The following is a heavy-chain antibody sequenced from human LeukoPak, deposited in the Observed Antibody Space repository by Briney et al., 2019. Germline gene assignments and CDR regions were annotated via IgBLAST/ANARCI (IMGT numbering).Heavy chain of an antibody. Sequence: SETLSLTCTVSGGSISSYYWSWIRQPPGKGLEWIGYIYTSGSTNYNPSLKSRVTISVDTSENQFSLKLSSVTAADTAVYYCARHRYSSSWYFNYYYHMDVWGKGTTVTVSS. J-gene: IGHJ6*03. CDR3: ARHRYSSSWYFNYYYHMDV. D-gene: IGHD6-13*01. CDR1: GGSISSYY. V-gene: IGHV4-4*09. CDR2: IYTSGST.